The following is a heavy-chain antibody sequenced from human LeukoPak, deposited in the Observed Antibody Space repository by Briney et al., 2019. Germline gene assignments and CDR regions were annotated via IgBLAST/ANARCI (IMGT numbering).Heavy chain of an antibody. CDR3: ARSTGELRNGYYYYYGMDV. CDR2: IYPGDSDT. V-gene: IGHV5-51*01. J-gene: IGHJ6*02. Sequence: GESLKISCKGSGYSFTSYWIGLVRQMPGKGLEWMGIIYPGDSDTRYSPSFQGQVTISADKSISTAYLQWSSLKASDTAMYYCARSTGELRNGYYYYYGMDVWGQGTTVTVSS. CDR1: GYSFTSYW. D-gene: IGHD1-26*01.